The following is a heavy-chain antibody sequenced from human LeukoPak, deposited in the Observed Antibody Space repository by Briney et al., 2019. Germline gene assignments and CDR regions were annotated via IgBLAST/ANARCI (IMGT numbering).Heavy chain of an antibody. J-gene: IGHJ4*02. Sequence: PGGSLRLSCAASGFSLSDHYMDWVRKAPGKGLEWVSSISCSGGSTYYADSVKGRFTMSRDNSKNTMDLQMNSLRAEDTAVYYCAKESGSGRQLDYWGQGTLVTVSS. V-gene: IGHV3-23*01. D-gene: IGHD3-10*01. CDR2: ISCSGGST. CDR3: AKESGSGRQLDY. CDR1: GFSLSDHY.